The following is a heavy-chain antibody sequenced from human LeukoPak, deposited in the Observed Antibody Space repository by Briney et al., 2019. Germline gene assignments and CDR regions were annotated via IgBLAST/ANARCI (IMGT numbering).Heavy chain of an antibody. Sequence: SETLSLTCTVSGGSISNDYWSWIRQSPEKGLEWVGDFHHSGSSNNNPSLKSRVTMSVDTSKNQFSLKLSSVTAADTAVYYCARETSGLLWFGEYYYYYMDVWGKGTTVTISS. J-gene: IGHJ6*03. D-gene: IGHD3-10*01. CDR1: GGSISNDY. V-gene: IGHV4-59*12. CDR3: ARETSGLLWFGEYYYYYMDV. CDR2: FHHSGSS.